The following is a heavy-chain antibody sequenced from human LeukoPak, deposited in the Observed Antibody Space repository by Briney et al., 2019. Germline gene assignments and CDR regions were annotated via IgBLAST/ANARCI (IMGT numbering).Heavy chain of an antibody. V-gene: IGHV1-24*01. Sequence: ASVKVSCKVSGYTLTELSMHWVRQAPGKGLEWMGGFDPEDGETIYAQKFQGRVTMTEDASTDTAYMELSSLRSEDTAVYYCAREVGIRGHFDYWGRGTPVTVSS. CDR3: AREVGIRGHFDY. CDR1: GYTLTELS. J-gene: IGHJ4*02. D-gene: IGHD1-26*01. CDR2: FDPEDGET.